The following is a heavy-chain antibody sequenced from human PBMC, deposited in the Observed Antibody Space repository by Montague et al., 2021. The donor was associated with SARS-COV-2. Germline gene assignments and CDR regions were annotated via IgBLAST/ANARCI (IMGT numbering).Heavy chain of an antibody. CDR3: ARAHSGSWAHLDN. CDR1: GGSISSYY. J-gene: IGHJ4*02. CDR2: IYYSGST. Sequence: SETLSLTCTVSGGSISSYYWSWIRQPPGKGLEWIGYIYYSGSTNCSFSLKSRVTISVDTSKNQFSPKLTSVTAADTAVYYCARAHSGSWAHLDNWGQGGLVTVSS. V-gene: IGHV4-59*08. D-gene: IGHD5-12*01.